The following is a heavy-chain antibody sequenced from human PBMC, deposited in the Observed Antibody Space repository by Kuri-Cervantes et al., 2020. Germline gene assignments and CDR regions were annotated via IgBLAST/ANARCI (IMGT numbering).Heavy chain of an antibody. V-gene: IGHV1-69*13. J-gene: IGHJ6*02. Sequence: SVKVSCKASGGTFSSYAISWVRQAPGQGLEWMGGIIPIFGTANYAQKFQGRVTITADESTSTAYMELSSLRSEDTAVYYCARDSGTLTTGSYYYYGMDVWGQGTTVTVSS. CDR2: IIPIFGTA. D-gene: IGHD4-17*01. CDR1: GGTFSSYA. CDR3: ARDSGTLTTGSYYYYGMDV.